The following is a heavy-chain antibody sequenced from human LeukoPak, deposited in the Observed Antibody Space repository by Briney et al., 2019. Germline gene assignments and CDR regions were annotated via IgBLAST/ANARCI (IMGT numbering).Heavy chain of an antibody. Sequence: GGSRRLSCTASGFIFGDYAMSWFRQAPGKGLEWVAFIRGKTYGGATEYAASVRGRFTISRDDSKSIAYLQMNSLEIEDTAVYYCTRPLLQGLPYYFDYWGQGTLVTVSS. CDR1: GFIFGDYA. V-gene: IGHV3-49*03. CDR2: IRGKTYGGAT. CDR3: TRPLLQGLPYYFDY. J-gene: IGHJ4*02.